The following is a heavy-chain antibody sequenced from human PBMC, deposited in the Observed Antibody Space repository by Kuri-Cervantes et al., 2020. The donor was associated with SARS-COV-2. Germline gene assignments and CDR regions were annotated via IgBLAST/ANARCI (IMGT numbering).Heavy chain of an antibody. CDR2: INDDGSIT. J-gene: IGHJ4*02. V-gene: IGHV3-74*01. CDR1: GFTFSSYW. CDR3: ARAPAYYDSSGPTYYFDY. Sequence: GGSLRLSCAASGFTFSSYWLSWVRQVPGKGLVWVSRINDDGSITNHADSVKGRFTASRDNDKSMVFLQMSSLRAEDTAVYYCARAPAYYDSSGPTYYFDYWGQGTLVTVSS. D-gene: IGHD3-22*01.